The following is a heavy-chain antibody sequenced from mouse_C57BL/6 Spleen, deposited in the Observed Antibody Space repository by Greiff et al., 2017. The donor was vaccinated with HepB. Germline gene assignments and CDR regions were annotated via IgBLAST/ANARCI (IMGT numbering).Heavy chain of an antibody. CDR2: IDPSDSET. D-gene: IGHD1-1*01. J-gene: IGHJ1*03. V-gene: IGHV1-52*01. CDR1: GYTFTSYW. CDR3: ARGAITTVVRGYFDV. Sequence: QVQLQQPGAELVRPGSSVKLSCKASGYTFTSYWMHWVKQRPRQGLEWIGNIDPSDSETHYNQKFKDKATLTVDKSSSTAYMQLSSLTSEDSAVYYCARGAITTVVRGYFDVWGTGTTVTVSS.